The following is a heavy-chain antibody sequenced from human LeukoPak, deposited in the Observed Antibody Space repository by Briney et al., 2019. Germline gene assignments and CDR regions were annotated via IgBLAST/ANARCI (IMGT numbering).Heavy chain of an antibody. Sequence: SGGPLRLSCAASGFTFSSYWMHWVRQAPGKGLEWVSSISTSSSYIYYADSVKGRFTISRDNAKNSLYLQMNSLRAEDTAVYYCAREGGGSGSYQATYYYYYMDVWGKGTTVTVSS. CDR2: ISTSSSYI. V-gene: IGHV3-21*01. J-gene: IGHJ6*03. CDR3: AREGGGSGSYQATYYYYYMDV. CDR1: GFTFSSYW. D-gene: IGHD1-26*01.